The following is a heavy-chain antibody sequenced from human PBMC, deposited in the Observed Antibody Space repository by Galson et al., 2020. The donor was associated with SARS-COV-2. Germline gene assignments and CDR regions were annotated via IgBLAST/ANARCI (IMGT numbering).Heavy chain of an antibody. V-gene: IGHV3-33*01. CDR2: IWYDGSNK. CDR3: ARDLGVGATTDY. D-gene: IGHD1-26*01. Sequence: GGSLRLSCAASGFTFSSYGMHWVRQAPGKGLEWVAVIWYDGSNKYYADSVKGRFTISRDNSKNTLYLQMNSLRAEDTAVYYCARDLGVGATTDYWGQGTLVTVSS. J-gene: IGHJ4*02. CDR1: GFTFSSYG.